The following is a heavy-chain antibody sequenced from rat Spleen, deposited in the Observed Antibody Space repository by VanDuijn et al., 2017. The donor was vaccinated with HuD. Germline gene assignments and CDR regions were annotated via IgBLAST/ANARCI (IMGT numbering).Heavy chain of an antibody. D-gene: IGHD1-1*01. V-gene: IGHV2-30*01. Sequence: QVQLKESGPGLVQPSQTLSLTCTVSGFSLTGYNVHWVRQPAGKGLEWMGMIWTGGSTDYNSGLKSRLIISRDTSKSQIFLKMNTLQPEDTGTYYCARHWYYSGEGYFDVWGPGTMVTVSS. CDR1: GFSLTGYN. CDR3: ARHWYYSGEGYFDV. CDR2: IWTGGST. J-gene: IGHJ1*01.